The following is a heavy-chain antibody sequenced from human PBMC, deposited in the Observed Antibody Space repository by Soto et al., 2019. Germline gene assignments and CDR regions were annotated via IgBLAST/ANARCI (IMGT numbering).Heavy chain of an antibody. J-gene: IGHJ4*02. D-gene: IGHD3-22*01. CDR2: IQSDGSSP. CDR1: GFTFNYYW. CDR3: AKDSRSVITRTYCDF. Sequence: LRLSCVASGFTFNYYWMHWVRQAPGKGLVWVSRIQSDGSSPDYVDSVKGRFTISRDNSKNTLYLQMNSLRVEDTAVYYCAKDSRSVITRTYCDFWSQGTLVTSPQ. V-gene: IGHV3-74*01.